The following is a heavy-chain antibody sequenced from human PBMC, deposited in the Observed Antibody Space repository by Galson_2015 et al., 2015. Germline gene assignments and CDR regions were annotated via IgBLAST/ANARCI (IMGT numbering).Heavy chain of an antibody. Sequence: TLSLTCTVSGVSISSNHWWSWVRQPPGKGLEWIGEINHGGSTNYNPSLKSRVTISVDKSKNQFSLTLSSVTAADTAVYYCAKTYSYDSNSYSDWFDPWGQGILVTVSS. J-gene: IGHJ5*02. V-gene: IGHV4-4*02. CDR3: AKTYSYDSNSYSDWFDP. CDR2: INHGGST. D-gene: IGHD3-22*01. CDR1: GVSISSNHW.